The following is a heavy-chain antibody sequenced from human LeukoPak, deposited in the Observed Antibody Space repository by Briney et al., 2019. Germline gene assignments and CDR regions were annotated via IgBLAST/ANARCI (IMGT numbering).Heavy chain of an antibody. V-gene: IGHV3-23*01. J-gene: IGHJ4*02. CDR3: AKASRQGAVASPLDY. CDR1: GFTFSTYA. D-gene: IGHD6-19*01. Sequence: GGSLRLSCAASGFTFSTYAMSWVRQAPGKGLEWVSAIGGGGVRTYYADSVKGRFTISRDDSKDTLFLQMNSLRAEDTAVYYCAKASRQGAVASPLDYWGQGTLVTVSS. CDR2: IGGGGVRT.